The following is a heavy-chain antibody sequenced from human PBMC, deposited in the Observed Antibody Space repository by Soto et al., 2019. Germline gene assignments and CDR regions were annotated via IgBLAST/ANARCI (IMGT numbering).Heavy chain of an antibody. J-gene: IGHJ5*02. V-gene: IGHV1-18*01. Sequence: ASVKVSCKASGYNFLTYGISWLRQAPGRGLEWMGWMSTDNTHRNYAQNFQERVTMTTDTSTNTAYMELRSLRSDDTAIYYCARDRPGISVIRAVKTYNYFDPWGQGTLVTVSS. CDR3: ARDRPGISVIRAVKTYNYFDP. CDR1: GYNFLTYG. D-gene: IGHD3-10*01. CDR2: MSTDNTHR.